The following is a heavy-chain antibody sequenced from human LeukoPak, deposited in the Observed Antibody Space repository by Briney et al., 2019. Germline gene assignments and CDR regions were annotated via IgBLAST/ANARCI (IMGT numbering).Heavy chain of an antibody. D-gene: IGHD4-23*01. CDR3: ARVGTGNPYYFDY. Sequence: SETLSLTCTVSGGSISSSSYYWGWIRQPPGKGLEWIGSMYYTGSTYYNPSLKSRVTISVDTSKNQFSLKLSSVTAADTAVYYCARVGTGNPYYFDYWGQGTLVTVSS. CDR1: GGSISSSSYY. J-gene: IGHJ4*02. CDR2: MYYTGST. V-gene: IGHV4-39*01.